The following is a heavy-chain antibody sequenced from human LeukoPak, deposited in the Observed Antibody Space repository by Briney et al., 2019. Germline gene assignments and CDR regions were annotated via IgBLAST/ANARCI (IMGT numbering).Heavy chain of an antibody. CDR1: AFTVGSIH. Sequence: GRSLRLSRAVSAFTVGSIHMAWVPQTPGKGLEWVSVIYNGDNTNYADSVRGRFTISRDNSKNTLYLQMNSLRAEDTAVYYCAKASQWLAFDYWGQGTLVTVSS. CDR3: AKASQWLAFDY. CDR2: IYNGDNT. D-gene: IGHD6-19*01. J-gene: IGHJ4*02. V-gene: IGHV3-66*01.